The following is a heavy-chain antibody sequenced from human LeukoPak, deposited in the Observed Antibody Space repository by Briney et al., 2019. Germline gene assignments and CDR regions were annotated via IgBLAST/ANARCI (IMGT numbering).Heavy chain of an antibody. Sequence: PSETLSLTCTVSGDSISSYYWSWIRQPPGKGLEWIGYIYYSGSTNYNPSLKSRVTISVDTSKNQFSLKLSSVTAADTAVYYCARHCSSTSCYNYYGMDVWGQGTTVTVSS. D-gene: IGHD2-2*02. J-gene: IGHJ6*02. CDR2: IYYSGST. CDR1: GDSISSYY. V-gene: IGHV4-59*08. CDR3: ARHCSSTSCYNYYGMDV.